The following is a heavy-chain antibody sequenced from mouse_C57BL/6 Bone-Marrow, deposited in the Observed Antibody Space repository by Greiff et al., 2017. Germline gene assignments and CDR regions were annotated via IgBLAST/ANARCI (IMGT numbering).Heavy chain of an antibody. V-gene: IGHV14-3*01. CDR1: GFNINNTS. CDR3: ARFWFAY. Sequence: VQLQQSVAELVRPGASVTFSCTASGFNINNTSMHWVKQRPEQGLEWIGRIDPANGTTKYAPKFPGKATITADTSSNTAYLQLSSLTSEDTASYYCARFWFAYWGQGTLVTVSA. CDR2: IDPANGTT. J-gene: IGHJ3*01.